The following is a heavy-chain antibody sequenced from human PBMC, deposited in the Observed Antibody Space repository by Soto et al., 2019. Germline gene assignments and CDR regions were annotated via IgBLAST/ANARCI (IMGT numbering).Heavy chain of an antibody. D-gene: IGHD4-4*01. Sequence: SETLSLTCTVSGGSISSGDYYWSWIRQPPGKGLEWIGYINDSGSTYYNPSLKSRVTRSIGTTKNKLSLKLSSVTAADTAVYYCARAPPVTTVTYYFDYWGQGTLVTVSS. V-gene: IGHV4-30-4*01. CDR1: GGSISSGDYY. J-gene: IGHJ4*02. CDR3: ARAPPVTTVTYYFDY. CDR2: INDSGST.